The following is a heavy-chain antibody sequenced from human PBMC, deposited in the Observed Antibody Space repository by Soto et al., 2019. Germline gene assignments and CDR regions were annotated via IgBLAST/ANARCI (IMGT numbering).Heavy chain of an antibody. CDR3: AHRPRGYSYHVAY. Sequence: QITLKESGPTLVKPTQTLTLTCTFSGFSLSTRGVGVGWIRQPPGKALEWLALLYWDDDEGYRPSLKSRPPSTTDTSLNQGVLTMTNLDPVDTATYYGAHRPRGYSYHVAYLGQGTLVTVPS. CDR1: GFSLSTRGVG. V-gene: IGHV2-5*06. CDR2: LYWDDDE. J-gene: IGHJ4*02. D-gene: IGHD5-18*01.